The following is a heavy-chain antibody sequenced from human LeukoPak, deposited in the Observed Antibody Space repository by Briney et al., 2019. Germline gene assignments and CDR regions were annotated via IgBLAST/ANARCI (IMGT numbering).Heavy chain of an antibody. CDR3: ATYYDILTGYYGAVDL. CDR2: TRKKANGLTT. J-gene: IGHJ3*01. Sequence: GGSLRLSCAASGFTVSDHYIDWVRQAPGKGLEWVGRTRKKANGLTTEYAASVKGRFTISRDGSKNSVYLQMNSLKTEDTAVYYCATYYDILTGYYGAVDLWGQGTLVTVSS. V-gene: IGHV3-72*01. CDR1: GFTVSDHY. D-gene: IGHD3-9*01.